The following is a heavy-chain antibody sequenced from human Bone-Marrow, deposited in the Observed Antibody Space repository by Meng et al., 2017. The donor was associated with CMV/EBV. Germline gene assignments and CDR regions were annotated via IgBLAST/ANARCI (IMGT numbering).Heavy chain of an antibody. CDR2: IGRRGTDV. V-gene: IGHV3-21*01. Sequence: VQLGESGGGLGKPGESRSLSGAVSPRIFNTYDMNWGRQAPGKGLEWVSSIGRRGTDVSYADSVIRRFTISRDIPKNSLYLQMNSLRAKDTSVYYCATDPNWGTLWGQGALVTVSS. D-gene: IGHD7-27*01. CDR1: PRIFNTYD. CDR3: ATDPNWGTL. J-gene: IGHJ4*02.